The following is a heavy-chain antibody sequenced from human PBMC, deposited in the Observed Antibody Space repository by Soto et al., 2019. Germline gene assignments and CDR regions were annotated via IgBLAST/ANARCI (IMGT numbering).Heavy chain of an antibody. J-gene: IGHJ4*02. V-gene: IGHV4-34*01. CDR2: ISPSGTT. CDR3: ARAPKVSGSAQTRPDF. CDR1: SGSLGGYY. D-gene: IGHD6-6*01. Sequence: SETLSLTCSLYSGSLGGYYWSWIRQPPGKGLEWIGEISPSGTTNYSPSLKSRVSISVDTSKNQFSLNLTSLTAADTAVYYCARAPKVSGSAQTRPDFWGQGSLVTDSS.